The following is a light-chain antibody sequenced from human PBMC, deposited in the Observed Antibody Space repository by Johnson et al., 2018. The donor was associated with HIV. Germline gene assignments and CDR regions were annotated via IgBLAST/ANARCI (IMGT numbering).Light chain of an antibody. Sequence: QSVLTQPPSVSAAPGQKVTISCSGSSSNIGNNYVSWYQQLPGTAPKLLIYENNKRPSGILDRFSGSKSGTSATLGITRLQTGDEADYYCGTWDSSLSFYVFGTGTKVTVL. CDR3: GTWDSSLSFYV. J-gene: IGLJ1*01. CDR1: SSNIGNNY. V-gene: IGLV1-51*02. CDR2: ENN.